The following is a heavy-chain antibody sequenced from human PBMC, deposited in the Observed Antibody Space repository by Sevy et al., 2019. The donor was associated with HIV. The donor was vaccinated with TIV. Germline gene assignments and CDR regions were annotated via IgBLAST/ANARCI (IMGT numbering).Heavy chain of an antibody. CDR3: ARVAADDPDFYYYGMDV. V-gene: IGHV3-21*01. CDR2: ISSSISHI. Sequence: GGSLRLSCAASGFTFSSYAMNWVRQAPGKGLEWVSSISSSISHIYAADSLKGRFTISRDNAKNSLFLQMNSLRAEDTAIYYCARVAADDPDFYYYGMDVWGQGTTVTVSS. D-gene: IGHD6-13*01. CDR1: GFTFSSYA. J-gene: IGHJ6*02.